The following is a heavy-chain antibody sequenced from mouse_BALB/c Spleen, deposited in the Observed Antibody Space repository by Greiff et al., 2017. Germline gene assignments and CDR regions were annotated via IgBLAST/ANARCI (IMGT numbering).Heavy chain of an antibody. CDR2: IYPGDGST. V-gene: IGHV1S56*01. CDR1: GYTFTSYY. CDR3: AKANFSWYFDV. D-gene: IGHD4-1*01. Sequence: VQLQQSGPELVKPGASVKMSCKASGYTFTSYYIHWVKQRPGQGLEWIGWIYPGDGSTKYNEKFKGKTTLTADKSSSTAYMLLSSLTSEDSAIYFCAKANFSWYFDVWGAGTTVTVSS. J-gene: IGHJ1*01.